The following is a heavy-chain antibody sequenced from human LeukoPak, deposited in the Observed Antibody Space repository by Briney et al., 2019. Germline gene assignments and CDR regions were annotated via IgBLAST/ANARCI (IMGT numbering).Heavy chain of an antibody. D-gene: IGHD5-24*01. CDR2: IYHSGST. V-gene: IGHV4-38-2*02. Sequence: PSVTLSLTCTVSGYSISSGYYWGWIRQPPGKGLEWIGSIYHSGSTYYNPSLKSRVTISVDTSKNQFSLKLSSVTAADTAVYYCARGGWTILYWFDPWGQGTLVTVSS. CDR3: ARGGWTILYWFDP. J-gene: IGHJ5*02. CDR1: GYSISSGYY.